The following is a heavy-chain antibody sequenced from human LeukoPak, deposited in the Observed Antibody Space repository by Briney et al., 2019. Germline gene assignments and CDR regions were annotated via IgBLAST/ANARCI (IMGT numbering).Heavy chain of an antibody. CDR1: GGTFSSYA. Sequence: ASVKVSCKASGGTFSSYAISLVRQAPAQGLEWMGRIIPILGIANYAQKFQGRITITADKSTSTAYMELSSLRSEDTAVYYCARAWFGELLLFDYFDYWGQGTLVTVSS. V-gene: IGHV1-69*04. CDR3: ARAWFGELLLFDYFDY. J-gene: IGHJ4*02. CDR2: IIPILGIA. D-gene: IGHD3-10*01.